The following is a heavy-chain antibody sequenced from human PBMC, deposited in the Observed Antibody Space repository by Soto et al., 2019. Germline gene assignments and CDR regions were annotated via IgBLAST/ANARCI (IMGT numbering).Heavy chain of an antibody. CDR1: GFTFISYA. Sequence: EVQLLESGGGLVQPGGSLRLSCAASGFTFISYAMNWVRQAPGKGLQWVSVISGGGDATFYADSVKGRFTISRDNSRNTVTLQMNSLGADDTAVYYCARKVPGSTTRPDYWYFDLWGRGTLVTVSS. D-gene: IGHD3-10*01. CDR2: ISGGGDAT. CDR3: ARKVPGSTTRPDYWYFDL. V-gene: IGHV3-23*01. J-gene: IGHJ2*01.